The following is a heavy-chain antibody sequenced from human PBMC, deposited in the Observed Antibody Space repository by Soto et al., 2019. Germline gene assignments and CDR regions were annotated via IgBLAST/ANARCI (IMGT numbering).Heavy chain of an antibody. J-gene: IGHJ6*02. CDR3: AKDIYDYGSGSRGGMDC. D-gene: IGHD3-10*01. Sequence: PEGTMRLPCAASGFTYDDYAMHWVRQAPGKNLEWVSGISWNSGSIGYADSVKGRFTISRDNAKNSLYLQMNSLRAEDTALYYCAKDIYDYGSGSRGGMDCWGQGTTVIVAS. CDR2: ISWNSGSI. V-gene: IGHV3-9*01. CDR1: GFTYDDYA.